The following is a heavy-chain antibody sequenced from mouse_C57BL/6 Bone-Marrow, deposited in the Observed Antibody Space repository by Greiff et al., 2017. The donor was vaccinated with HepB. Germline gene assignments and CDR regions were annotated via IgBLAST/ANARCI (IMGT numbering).Heavy chain of an antibody. CDR1: GFTFSDYY. Sequence: DVKLVESGGGLVQPGGSLKLSCAASGFTFSDYYMYWVRQTPEKRLEWVAYISNGGGSTYYPDTVKGRFTISRDNAKNTLCLQMSRLKSEDTAMYYCARRIYGSFDYWGQGTTLTVSS. CDR3: ARRIYGSFDY. CDR2: ISNGGGST. V-gene: IGHV5-12*01. J-gene: IGHJ2*01. D-gene: IGHD1-1*01.